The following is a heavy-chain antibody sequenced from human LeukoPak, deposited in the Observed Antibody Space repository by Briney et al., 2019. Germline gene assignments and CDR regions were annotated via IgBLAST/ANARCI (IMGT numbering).Heavy chain of an antibody. CDR1: GFTFSSYA. Sequence: PGGSLRLSCSASGFTFSSYAMHWVRQAPGKGLEYVSAISSNGGSTYYADSVKGRFTISRDNSKYTLYLQMSSLRAEDTAVYYCVKFYYYGSGSRIDYWGQGTLVTVSS. CDR2: ISSNGGST. D-gene: IGHD3-10*01. V-gene: IGHV3-64D*06. J-gene: IGHJ4*02. CDR3: VKFYYYGSGSRIDY.